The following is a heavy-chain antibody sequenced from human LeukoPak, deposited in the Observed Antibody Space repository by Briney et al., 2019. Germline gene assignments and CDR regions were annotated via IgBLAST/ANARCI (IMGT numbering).Heavy chain of an antibody. Sequence: ASVKVSRKASGYTFTSYYMHWVRQAPGQGLEWMGIINPSGGSTSYAQKFQGRVTMTRDMSTSTVYMELSSLRSEDTAVYYCARAGSYYDILTGYPIYYYMDVWGKGTTVTVSS. CDR1: GYTFTSYY. CDR3: ARAGSYYDILTGYPIYYYMDV. CDR2: INPSGGST. D-gene: IGHD3-9*01. V-gene: IGHV1-46*01. J-gene: IGHJ6*03.